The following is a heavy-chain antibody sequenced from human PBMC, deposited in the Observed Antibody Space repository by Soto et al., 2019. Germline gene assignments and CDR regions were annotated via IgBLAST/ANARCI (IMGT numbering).Heavy chain of an antibody. Sequence: SVQVSCKASGGTFSSYAISWVRQAPGQGLEWMGGIIPIFGTANYAQKFQGRVTITADESTSAAYMELSSLRSEDTAVYYCARGRRSSGITIFGVIDTYGGRSGMDVWGQGTRVTVSS. CDR1: GGTFSSYA. J-gene: IGHJ6*02. CDR2: IIPIFGTA. CDR3: ARGRRSSGITIFGVIDTYGGRSGMDV. D-gene: IGHD3-3*01. V-gene: IGHV1-69*01.